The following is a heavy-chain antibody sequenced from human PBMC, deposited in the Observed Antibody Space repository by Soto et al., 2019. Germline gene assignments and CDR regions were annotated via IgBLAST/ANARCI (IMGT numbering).Heavy chain of an antibody. J-gene: IGHJ4*02. D-gene: IGHD4-17*01. V-gene: IGHV4-30-2*01. CDR1: GGSTSSGGYS. CDR2: IYHSGST. Sequence: SSETLSLTCAVSGGSTSSGGYSWSWIRQPPGKGLEWIGYIYHSGSTYYNPSLKSRVTISVDRSKNQFSLKLSSVTAADTAVYYCARLIYGDYAFDYWGQGTLVTVSS. CDR3: ARLIYGDYAFDY.